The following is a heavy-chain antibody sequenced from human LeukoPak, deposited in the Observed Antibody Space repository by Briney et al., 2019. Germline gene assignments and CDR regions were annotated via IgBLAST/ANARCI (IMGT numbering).Heavy chain of an antibody. J-gene: IGHJ3*02. CDR1: GFTFSSYA. V-gene: IGHV3-64*01. D-gene: IGHD7-27*01. CDR3: TRVFNPGVAFDI. CDR2: ISSNGGST. Sequence: GGSLRLSCAASGFTFSSYAMHWVRQAPGKGLEYVSAISSNGGSTYYANSVKGRFTISRDNSKNTLYLQMGSLRAEDMAVYYCTRVFNPGVAFDIWGQGTMVTVSS.